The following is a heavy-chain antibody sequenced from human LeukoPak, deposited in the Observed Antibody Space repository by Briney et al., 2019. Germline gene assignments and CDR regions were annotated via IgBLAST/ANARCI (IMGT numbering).Heavy chain of an antibody. CDR1: GFTFSSYW. Sequence: GGSLRLSCAASGFTFSSYWMSWVRQAPGKGLEWVANIKQDGSEKYYVDSVKGRFTISRDNAKNSLYLQMNSLRAEDTAVYYCARERDIVVVPAATAFDIWGQGTMVTVSS. CDR3: ARERDIVVVPAATAFDI. D-gene: IGHD2-2*01. J-gene: IGHJ3*02. CDR2: IKQDGSEK. V-gene: IGHV3-7*01.